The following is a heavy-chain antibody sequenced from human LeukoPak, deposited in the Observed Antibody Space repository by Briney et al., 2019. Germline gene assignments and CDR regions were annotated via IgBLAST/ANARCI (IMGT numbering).Heavy chain of an antibody. V-gene: IGHV3-9*01. CDR3: ARDMERRWLRPLYLDY. CDR1: GFTFDDYA. CDR2: ISWNSGSI. D-gene: IGHD5-24*01. Sequence: PGGSLRLSCAASGFTFDDYAMHWVRQAPGKGLEWVSGISWNSGSIGYADSVKGRFTISRDNAKNSLYLQMNSLRAEDTAVYYCARDMERRWLRPLYLDYWGQGTLVTVSS. J-gene: IGHJ4*02.